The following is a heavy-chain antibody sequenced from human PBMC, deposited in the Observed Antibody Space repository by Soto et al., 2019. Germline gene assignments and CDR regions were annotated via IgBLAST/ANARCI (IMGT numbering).Heavy chain of an antibody. D-gene: IGHD2-2*01. V-gene: IGHV3-23*01. CDR1: GFSCSSYA. J-gene: IGHJ4*02. CDR3: AKTEYQLPPGY. CDR2: ISGSGGST. Sequence: VGSLRLSCAASGFSCSSYAMSWVRQAPGKGLEWVSAISGSGGSTYYADSVKGRFTISRDNSKNTLYLQMNSLRAEDTAVYYCAKTEYQLPPGYWGQGTLVTVSS.